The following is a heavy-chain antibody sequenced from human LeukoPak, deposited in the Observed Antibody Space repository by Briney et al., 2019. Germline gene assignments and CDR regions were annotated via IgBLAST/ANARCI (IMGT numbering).Heavy chain of an antibody. CDR3: ARDPRVATFDY. CDR1: GFTFSSYS. D-gene: IGHD3-10*01. V-gene: IGHV3-21*01. CDR2: ISSSSSYI. Sequence: PGGSLRLSCTASGFTFSSYSMNWVRQAPGKGLEWVSSISSSSSYIYYADSVKGRFTISRDNAKNSLYLQMNSLRAEDTAVYYCARDPRVATFDYWGQGTLVTVSS. J-gene: IGHJ4*02.